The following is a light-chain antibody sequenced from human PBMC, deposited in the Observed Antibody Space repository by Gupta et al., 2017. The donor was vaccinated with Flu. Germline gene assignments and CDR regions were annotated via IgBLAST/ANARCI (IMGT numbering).Light chain of an antibody. Sequence: ITCRASQDINDYLAWYQQKPGKAPEVLIYSASTLVSGVPSRFSGSGSGTEFTLTINSLQPEDFATYSCQQLNSYPYTFGQGTKLEI. J-gene: IGKJ2*01. CDR2: SAS. CDR3: QQLNSYPYT. V-gene: IGKV1-9*01. CDR1: QDINDY.